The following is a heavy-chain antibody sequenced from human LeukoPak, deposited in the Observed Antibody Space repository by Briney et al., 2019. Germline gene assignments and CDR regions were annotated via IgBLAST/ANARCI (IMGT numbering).Heavy chain of an antibody. Sequence: GASVKVSCKASGYTFTSYGISCVRQAPGQGLAWMGWISAYNGNTNYAQKLQGRVTMTTDTSTSTAYMELRSLRSDDTAVYYCARGPIRPRDIVVVVAATMEYYFDYWGQGTLVTVSS. CDR3: ARGPIRPRDIVVVVAATMEYYFDY. D-gene: IGHD2-15*01. CDR2: ISAYNGNT. CDR1: GYTFTSYG. J-gene: IGHJ4*02. V-gene: IGHV1-18*01.